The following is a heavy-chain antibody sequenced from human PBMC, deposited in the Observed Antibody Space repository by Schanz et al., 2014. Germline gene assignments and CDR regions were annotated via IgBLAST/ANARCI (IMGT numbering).Heavy chain of an antibody. CDR3: AKDRSTGYGYNDPYYLDY. V-gene: IGHV3-30*14. Sequence: QVQLVESGGGVVQPGTSLRLSCAASGFTFRGHAMHWVRQAPGQGLEKVAVTSTDGTKTYYAASVRGRFTISRDNSKNTLYLQMNRLRAEDTAVYYCAKDRSTGYGYNDPYYLDYWGQGTLVTVSS. CDR1: GFTFRGHA. CDR2: TSTDGTKT. D-gene: IGHD5-18*01. J-gene: IGHJ4*02.